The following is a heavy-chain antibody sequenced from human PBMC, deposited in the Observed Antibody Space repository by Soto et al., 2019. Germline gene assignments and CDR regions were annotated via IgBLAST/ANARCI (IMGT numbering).Heavy chain of an antibody. V-gene: IGHV3-33*01. D-gene: IGHD2-15*01. J-gene: IGHJ4*02. Sequence: QVQLVESGGGVVQPGRSLRLSCAASGFTFSNYGMHWVRQAPGKGLEWVAVIWYDGSTKYYADSVKGRFTISRDNSKNTLFLQMNSLRAEDTAVYYCARRWRNTFDYWGQGTLVTVSS. CDR2: IWYDGSTK. CDR3: ARRWRNTFDY. CDR1: GFTFSNYG.